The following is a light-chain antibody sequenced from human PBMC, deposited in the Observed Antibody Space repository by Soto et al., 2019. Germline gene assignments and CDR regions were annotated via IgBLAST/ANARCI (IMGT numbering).Light chain of an antibody. Sequence: DIQMTQSPSSLSASVGDRVTITCRASQTISSYLNWYQQKPGNAPKVLIYAASSLRSGAPSRFSGSGSGTDFTLTISSLQPEDFATYYCQQSHTWTFGQGTKVELK. J-gene: IGKJ1*01. V-gene: IGKV1-39*01. CDR1: QTISSY. CDR3: QQSHTWT. CDR2: AAS.